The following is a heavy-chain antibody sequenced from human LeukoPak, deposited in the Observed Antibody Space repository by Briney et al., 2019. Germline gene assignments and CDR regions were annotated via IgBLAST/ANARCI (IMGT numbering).Heavy chain of an antibody. CDR2: INQDASEI. D-gene: IGHD2-21*02. Sequence: GGSLRLSCAVSGFTFSTYWMDWYRQAPGKGLEWVGNINQDASEINYVDSVRGRFTISRDNAKNSLHLQMNSLRAEDTAVYYCATDRDNSDWQKRFDSWGQGTLVTVSS. CDR1: GFTFSTYW. CDR3: ATDRDNSDWQKRFDS. V-gene: IGHV3-7*01. J-gene: IGHJ4*02.